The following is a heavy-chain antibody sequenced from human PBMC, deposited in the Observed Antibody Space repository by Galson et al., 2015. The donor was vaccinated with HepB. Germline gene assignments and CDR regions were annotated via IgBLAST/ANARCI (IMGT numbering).Heavy chain of an antibody. D-gene: IGHD3-3*01. CDR2: INPNGGAT. J-gene: IGHJ4*02. Sequence: SVKVSCKGSGFTFIGYNIHWVRQAPGQGLEWLGRINPNGGATTYAHKFQGRLTLTRATSTNTAYLELTSLNPDDSAIYYCARGLRPTNFGVFTLDYWGQGSLVTVSS. CDR3: ARGLRPTNFGVFTLDY. V-gene: IGHV1-2*06. CDR1: GFTFIGYN.